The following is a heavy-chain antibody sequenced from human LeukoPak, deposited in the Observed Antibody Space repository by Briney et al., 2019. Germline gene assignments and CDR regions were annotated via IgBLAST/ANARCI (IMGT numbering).Heavy chain of an antibody. D-gene: IGHD3-22*01. V-gene: IGHV3-30*01. CDR1: GFTFSSYA. J-gene: IGHJ4*02. CDR3: ARDGHYYYYDSSGYYYPPNFDY. CDR2: ISYDGSNK. Sequence: GGSLRLSCAASGFTFSSYALHWARQAPGKGLEGVAVISYDGSNKYYADSVKGRFTISRDNSKNTLYLQMNSLRAEDTAVYYCARDGHYYYYDSSGYYYPPNFDYWGQGTLVTVSS.